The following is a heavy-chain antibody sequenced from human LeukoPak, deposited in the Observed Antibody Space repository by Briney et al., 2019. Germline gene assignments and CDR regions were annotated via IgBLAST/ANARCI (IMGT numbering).Heavy chain of an antibody. D-gene: IGHD5-24*01. CDR1: GGAISSYY. CDR2: IQYSGSS. Sequence: PSETLSLTCTVSGGAISSYYWSWIRRPPGKGLEWIGYIQYSGSSNYNSSLKSRVTISVDTSQNHFSLKVSSVTAADTAVYYCARGKRWLQSPFDYWGQGTLVTVSS. J-gene: IGHJ4*02. V-gene: IGHV4-59*01. CDR3: ARGKRWLQSPFDY.